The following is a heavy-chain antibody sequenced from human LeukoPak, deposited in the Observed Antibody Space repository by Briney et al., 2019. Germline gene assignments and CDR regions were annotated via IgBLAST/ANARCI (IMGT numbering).Heavy chain of an antibody. CDR3: ARDRGSYSDY. CDR2: IYSGGNT. Sequence: GGSLRLSCAASGFTVSSNYMSWVRQAPGKGLEWVSFIYSGGNTYYADSVKGRFTISRDNAKNTLYLQMNSLRAEDTAVYYCARDRGSYSDYWGQGTLVTVSS. J-gene: IGHJ4*02. V-gene: IGHV3-66*01. CDR1: GFTVSSNY. D-gene: IGHD3-16*01.